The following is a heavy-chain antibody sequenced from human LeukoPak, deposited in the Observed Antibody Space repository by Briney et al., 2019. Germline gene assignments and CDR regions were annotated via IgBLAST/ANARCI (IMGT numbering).Heavy chain of an antibody. CDR1: GGSISSSSYY. Sequence: SETLSLTCTVSGGSISSSSYYWGWIRQPPGKGLEWIGSIYYSGSTYYNPSLKSRVTISVDTSKNQFSLKLSSVTAADTAVYYCARGRDYYYGMDVWGQGTTVTVSS. J-gene: IGHJ6*02. V-gene: IGHV4-39*07. CDR2: IYYSGST. CDR3: ARGRDYYYGMDV.